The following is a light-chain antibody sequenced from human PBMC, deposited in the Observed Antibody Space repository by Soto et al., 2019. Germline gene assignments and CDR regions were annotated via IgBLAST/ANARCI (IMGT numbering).Light chain of an antibody. CDR3: CSYVGSYTSYV. Sequence: QSALTQPRSVSGSPGQSVTISCTGTSSDVGTYNFVSWYQQQPGKAPKFMIYDVTKRPSGVPDRFSGSKSGNTASLTISGLQAEDEADYYCCSYVGSYTSYVFGTGTKLTVL. CDR2: DVT. CDR1: SSDVGTYNF. V-gene: IGLV2-11*01. J-gene: IGLJ1*01.